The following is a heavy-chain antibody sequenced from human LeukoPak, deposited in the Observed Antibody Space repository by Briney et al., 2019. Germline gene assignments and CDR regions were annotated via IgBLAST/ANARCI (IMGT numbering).Heavy chain of an antibody. CDR1: GGTFSSYA. Sequence: GASVKVSCKASGGTFSSYAISWVRQAPGQGLEWMGGIIPIFGTANYAQKFQGRVTITADESTSTAYMELSSLRSEDTAVYYCATLTNYYYYYMDVWGKGTTVTVSS. CDR3: ATLTNYYYYYMDV. V-gene: IGHV1-69*13. CDR2: IIPIFGTA. D-gene: IGHD2-2*01. J-gene: IGHJ6*03.